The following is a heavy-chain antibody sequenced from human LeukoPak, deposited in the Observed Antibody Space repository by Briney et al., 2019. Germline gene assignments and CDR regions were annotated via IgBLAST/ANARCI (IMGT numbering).Heavy chain of an antibody. J-gene: IGHJ5*02. Sequence: ASVKVSCRASEYTFTGYYMHWVRQAPGQGLEWMGWINPNSGGTNYAQKFQGRVTMTRDTSISTAYMELSRLRSDDTAVYYCARGVVVAATDENWFDPWGQGTLVTVSS. D-gene: IGHD2-15*01. CDR1: EYTFTGYY. CDR2: INPNSGGT. CDR3: ARGVVVAATDENWFDP. V-gene: IGHV1-2*02.